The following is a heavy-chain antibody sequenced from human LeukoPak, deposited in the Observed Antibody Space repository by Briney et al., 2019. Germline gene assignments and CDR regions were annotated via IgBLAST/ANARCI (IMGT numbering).Heavy chain of an antibody. CDR3: ARGPSKTTVTTSSSYYWYFDL. V-gene: IGHV4-34*01. CDR1: GGSFSGYY. CDR2: INHSGST. D-gene: IGHD4-17*01. J-gene: IGHJ2*01. Sequence: SETLSLTCAVYGGSFSGYYWSWIRRPPGKGLEWIGEINHSGSTNYNPSLKSRVTISVDTSKNQFSLKLSSVTAADTAVYYCARGPSKTTVTTSSSYYWYFDLWGRGTRVTVSS.